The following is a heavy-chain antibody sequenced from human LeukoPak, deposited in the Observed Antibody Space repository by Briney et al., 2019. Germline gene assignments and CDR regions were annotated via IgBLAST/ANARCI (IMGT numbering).Heavy chain of an antibody. Sequence: SETLSLTCTVSGGSISSYYWSWIRQPPGKGLEWIGYIYYSGSTNYNPSLKSRVTISVDTSKNQFSLKLSSVTAADTAVYYCARAGVQQLPYFDYWGQGTLVIVSS. V-gene: IGHV4-59*01. J-gene: IGHJ4*02. CDR3: ARAGVQQLPYFDY. CDR1: GGSISSYY. D-gene: IGHD6-13*01. CDR2: IYYSGST.